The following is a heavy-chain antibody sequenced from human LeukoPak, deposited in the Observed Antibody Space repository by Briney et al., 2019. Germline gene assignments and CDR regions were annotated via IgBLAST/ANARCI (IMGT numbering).Heavy chain of an antibody. Sequence: SQTLSLTCVISGDSVSSNSAAWNWIRQSPSRGLEWLGRTYYRSKWYNDYAVSVKSRITINPDTSKNQFSLQLNSVTPEDTAVYYCASSNYYDSSGYSQDAFDIWGQGTMVTVSS. D-gene: IGHD3-22*01. CDR1: GDSVSSNSAA. CDR2: TYYRSKWYN. J-gene: IGHJ3*02. CDR3: ASSNYYDSSGYSQDAFDI. V-gene: IGHV6-1*01.